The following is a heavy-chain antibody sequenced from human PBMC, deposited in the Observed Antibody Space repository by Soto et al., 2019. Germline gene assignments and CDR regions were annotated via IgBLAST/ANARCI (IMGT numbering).Heavy chain of an antibody. J-gene: IGHJ4*02. V-gene: IGHV3-74*01. D-gene: IGHD1-1*01. Sequence: GGSLRLSCAASGFTFTTYWMHWVRQVPGKGLVWVSRINGDGSSTTYADSVKGRFTISRDNAKNTLYLQMNSLRAEDTAVYYCTRGHRASSTGTGANSGQATLVTVSS. CDR3: TRGHRASSTGTGAN. CDR2: INGDGSST. CDR1: GFTFTTYW.